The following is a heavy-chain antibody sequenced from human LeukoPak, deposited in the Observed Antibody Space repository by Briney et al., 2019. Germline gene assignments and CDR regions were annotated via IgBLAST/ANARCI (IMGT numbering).Heavy chain of an antibody. V-gene: IGHV3-21*01. CDR1: GFTFSSYS. CDR3: ARVPVIGVAGRGIYYYYYMDV. J-gene: IGHJ6*03. D-gene: IGHD6-19*01. Sequence: PGGSLRLSCAASGFTFSSYSMNWVRQAPGKGLEWVSSISSSSSYIYYADSVKGRFTISRDNAKNSLYLQMNSLRAEDTAVYYCARVPVIGVAGRGIYYYYYMDVWGKGTTVTVS. CDR2: ISSSSSYI.